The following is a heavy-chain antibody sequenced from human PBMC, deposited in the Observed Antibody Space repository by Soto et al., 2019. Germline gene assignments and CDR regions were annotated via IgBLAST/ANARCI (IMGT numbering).Heavy chain of an antibody. D-gene: IGHD2-15*01. CDR2: IYWDDDK. J-gene: IGHJ6*02. V-gene: IGHV2-5*02. CDR3: AYLPCSGGSCYWFSYSGMDV. CDR1: GFSLSTSGVG. Sequence: QITLKESGPTLVKPTQTLTLTYTFSGFSLSTSGVGVAWIRQPPGKALEWLALIYWDDDKRYRPSLETRLTITEDTSKNQVVLTMTNVDSVDTATYYCAYLPCSGGSCYWFSYSGMDVWGQGTTVIVSS.